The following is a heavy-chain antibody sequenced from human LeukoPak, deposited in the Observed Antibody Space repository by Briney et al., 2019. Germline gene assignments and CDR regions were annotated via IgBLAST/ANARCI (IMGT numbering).Heavy chain of an antibody. D-gene: IGHD1-26*01. CDR2: INPNSGGT. CDR3: ARGRMSGSSRFDY. Sequence: ASVKVSCKASGYTFTGYYMHWVRQAPGQGLEWMGWINPNSGGTNYAQKFQGRVTMTRDTSISTAYMELSRLRSDDTAVYYCARGRMSGSSRFDYWGRGTLVTVSS. V-gene: IGHV1-2*02. J-gene: IGHJ4*02. CDR1: GYTFTGYY.